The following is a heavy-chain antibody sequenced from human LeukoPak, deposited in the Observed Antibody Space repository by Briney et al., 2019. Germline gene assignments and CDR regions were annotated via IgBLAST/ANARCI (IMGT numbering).Heavy chain of an antibody. CDR2: ISSSSSYI. Sequence: GGSLRPSCAASGFTFSSYSMNWVRQAPGKGLEWVSSISSSSSYIYYADSVKGRFTISRDNAKSSLYLQMNSLRAEDTAVYYCARVGASMIDAFDIWGQGTMVTVSS. V-gene: IGHV3-21*01. D-gene: IGHD3-22*01. CDR3: ARVGASMIDAFDI. J-gene: IGHJ3*02. CDR1: GFTFSSYS.